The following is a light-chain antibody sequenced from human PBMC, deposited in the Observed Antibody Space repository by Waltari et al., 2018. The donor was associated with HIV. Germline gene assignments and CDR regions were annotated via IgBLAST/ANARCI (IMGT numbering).Light chain of an antibody. J-gene: IGLJ2*01. CDR1: TLPKKF. Sequence: SDEVTQTPSVSVSPGQTARITCSGETLPKKFVYWYQQKPGQAPVVVIYKDNERHSGIPERCSGSSAGTRATLTISGVQAEDEADYYCQSADSSGTSFGGGTKLTVL. CDR3: QSADSSGTS. V-gene: IGLV3-25*03. CDR2: KDN.